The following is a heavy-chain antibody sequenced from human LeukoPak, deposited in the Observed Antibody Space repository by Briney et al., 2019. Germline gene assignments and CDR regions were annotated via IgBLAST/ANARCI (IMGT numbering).Heavy chain of an antibody. V-gene: IGHV2-70*11. J-gene: IGHJ6*04. Sequence: SGPTLVNPTQTLTLTCTFSGFSLSTSGMCVSWIRQPPGKALEWLARIDWDDDKYYSTSLKSRLTISKDTSKNQVVLTMTNMDPVGTATYYCARISPSTDSRPDVWGKGTTVTVSS. CDR1: GFSLSTSGMC. D-gene: IGHD2-2*01. CDR3: ARISPSTDSRPDV. CDR2: IDWDDDK.